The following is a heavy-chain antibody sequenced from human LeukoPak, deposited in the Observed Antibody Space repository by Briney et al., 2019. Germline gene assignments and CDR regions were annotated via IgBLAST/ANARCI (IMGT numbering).Heavy chain of an antibody. J-gene: IGHJ4*02. CDR3: AKDGGNRYYFDS. CDR2: ITGSGGST. D-gene: IGHD4-23*01. CDR1: GFTFSSYA. Sequence: GGSLRLSCAASGFTFSSYAMSWVRQAPGKGLEWVSSITGSGGSTYYADSVKGRFTISRDNSKNTLYLQMNSLRVEDTAVYYCAKDGGNRYYFDSWGQGTLVTVSS. V-gene: IGHV3-23*01.